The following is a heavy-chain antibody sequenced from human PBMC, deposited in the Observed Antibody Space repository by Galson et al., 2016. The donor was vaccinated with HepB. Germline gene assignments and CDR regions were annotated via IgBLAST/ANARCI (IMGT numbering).Heavy chain of an antibody. J-gene: IGHJ4*02. CDR3: AREGGLRYFDY. CDR1: GFTFSSYA. D-gene: IGHD3-10*01. Sequence: SLRLSCAASGFTFSSYAMSWVRQAPGKGLEWVSAISGSGGSTYYADSVKGRFTISRDNSKNTLYLQMNSLRPEDTALYYCAREGGLRYFDYWGQGTLVTVSS. V-gene: IGHV3-23*01. CDR2: ISGSGGST.